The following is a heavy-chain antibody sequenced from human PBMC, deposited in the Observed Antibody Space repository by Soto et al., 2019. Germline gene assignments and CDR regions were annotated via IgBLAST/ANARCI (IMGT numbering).Heavy chain of an antibody. CDR1: GYTFTSYG. CDR2: ISAYNGNT. V-gene: IGHV1-18*01. J-gene: IGHJ4*02. D-gene: IGHD3-22*01. CDR3: AKTYYDSSGYYHEEYYFDY. Sequence: ASVKVSCKDSGYTFTSYGISWVRQAPGQGLEWMGWISAYNGNTNYAQKLQGRVTMTTDTSTSTAYMELRSLRSDDTAGDYGAKTYYDSSGYYHEEYYFDYGGQGTLVTVSS.